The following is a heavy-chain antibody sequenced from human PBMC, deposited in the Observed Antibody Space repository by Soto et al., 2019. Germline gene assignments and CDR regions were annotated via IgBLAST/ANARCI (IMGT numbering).Heavy chain of an antibody. J-gene: IGHJ4*02. CDR2: IWYDGSNK. CDR3: ARDKQWPRHFDY. D-gene: IGHD6-19*01. CDR1: GFTFSSYG. Sequence: SLRLSCAASGFTFSSYGMHWVRQAPGKGLEWVAVIWYDGSNKYYADSVKGRFTISRDNSKNTLYLQMNSLRAEDTAVYYCARDKQWPRHFDYWGQGTLVPVSS. V-gene: IGHV3-33*01.